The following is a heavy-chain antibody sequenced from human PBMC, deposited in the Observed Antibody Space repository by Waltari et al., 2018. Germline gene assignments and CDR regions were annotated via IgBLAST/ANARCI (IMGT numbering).Heavy chain of an antibody. CDR1: GYSISSGYY. V-gene: IGHV4-38-2*02. D-gene: IGHD2-15*01. CDR2: IYHSGST. CDR3: ARSRVETKKNCSGGSCYSPSDY. J-gene: IGHJ4*02. Sequence: QVQLQESGPGLVKPSETLSLTCTVSGYSISSGYYWGWIRQPPGKGLEWIGSIYHSGSTYDNPSLKSRVTISVDTSKNQFSLKLSSVTAADTAVYYCARSRVETKKNCSGGSCYSPSDYWGQGTLVTVSS.